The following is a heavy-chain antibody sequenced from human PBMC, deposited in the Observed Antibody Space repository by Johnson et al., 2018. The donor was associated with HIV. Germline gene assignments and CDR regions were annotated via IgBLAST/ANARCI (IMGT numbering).Heavy chain of an antibody. CDR1: GFTFSSYA. D-gene: IGHD2-2*01. CDR2: ISSNGGST. J-gene: IGHJ3*02. V-gene: IGHV3-64*01. Sequence: EQLVESGGGLVQPGGSLRLSCAASGFTFSSYAMHWVRQAPGKGLEYVSAISSNGGSTYYANSVKGRFTIYRDNSKNTLYLQMGSLRAEDMAVYYCARGALSPAAPDAFDIWGQGTMVTVSS. CDR3: ARGALSPAAPDAFDI.